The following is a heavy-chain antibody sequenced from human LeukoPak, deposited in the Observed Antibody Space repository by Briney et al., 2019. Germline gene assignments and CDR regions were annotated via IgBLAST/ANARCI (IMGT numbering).Heavy chain of an antibody. D-gene: IGHD4-17*01. V-gene: IGHV3-48*01. CDR3: AAYGHYHF. CDR2: IISSSSTI. J-gene: IGHJ4*03. Sequence: GGSLTLTCAASGFTFSSYSLNWVRQAPGKGLEWVSYIISSSSTISYADSVKGRFAISRDNAKNSLFLQMNSLRAEDTAGYYCAAYGHYHFWGQGTMVTVSS. CDR1: GFTFSSYS.